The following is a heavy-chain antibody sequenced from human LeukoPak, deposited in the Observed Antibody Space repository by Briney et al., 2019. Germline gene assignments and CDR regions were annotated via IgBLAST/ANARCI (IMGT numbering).Heavy chain of an antibody. Sequence: ASVKASCKASGYTFTGYDMHWVRQAPGQGLEWMGWINPNSGGRNYAQKFQGRVTMTRDTSISTAYMELSRLRSDDTAAYHCAISCSGGSCYSEGNYYMDVWGKGTTVTVSS. CDR3: AISCSGGSCYSEGNYYMDV. CDR2: INPNSGGR. D-gene: IGHD2-15*01. CDR1: GYTFTGYD. J-gene: IGHJ6*03. V-gene: IGHV1-2*02.